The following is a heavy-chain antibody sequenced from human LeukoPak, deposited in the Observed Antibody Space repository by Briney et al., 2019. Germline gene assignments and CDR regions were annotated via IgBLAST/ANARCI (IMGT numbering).Heavy chain of an antibody. V-gene: IGHV1-2*02. J-gene: IGHJ4*02. Sequence: TSVKVSCKASGYTFTAYYMHWVRQAPGQGLEWVGWINPNSGGTHYAQKFQGRVTLTRDTSISTLYMELSRLTSDDTAVYYCARIRGYSSGYYAFDYWGQGTLVTVSP. CDR3: ARIRGYSSGYYAFDY. CDR2: INPNSGGT. D-gene: IGHD3-22*01. CDR1: GYTFTAYY.